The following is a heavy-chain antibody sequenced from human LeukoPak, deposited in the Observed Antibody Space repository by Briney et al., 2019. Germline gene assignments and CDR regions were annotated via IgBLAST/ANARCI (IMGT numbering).Heavy chain of an antibody. CDR1: GFTFSNAW. CDR3: TTDAGYSSRWYNY. J-gene: IGHJ4*02. Sequence: GGSLRLSCAGSGFTFSNAWMSWVRQAPGTGLEWVGRIKSKIDGETRDYAAPVKGRFTISRDDSRNTLYLQMNSLKTEDTAVYYCTTDAGYSSRWYNYWGQGTLVTVSS. CDR2: IKSKIDGETR. D-gene: IGHD6-13*01. V-gene: IGHV3-15*01.